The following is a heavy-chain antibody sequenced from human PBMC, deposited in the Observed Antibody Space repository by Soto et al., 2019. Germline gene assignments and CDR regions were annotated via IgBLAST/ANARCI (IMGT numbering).Heavy chain of an antibody. CDR1: GFAFSNYS. J-gene: IGHJ4*02. Sequence: PGGSLRLSCVASGFAFSNYSMNWVRQAPGKGLEWVSYIRSSGSPTYYAGSVKGRFTISRDNAKKSLYLQMNSLRAEDTAVYYCAINPVDTAMVTFDYWGQGTLVTVSS. CDR2: IRSSGSPT. V-gene: IGHV3-48*01. CDR3: AINPVDTAMVTFDY. D-gene: IGHD5-18*01.